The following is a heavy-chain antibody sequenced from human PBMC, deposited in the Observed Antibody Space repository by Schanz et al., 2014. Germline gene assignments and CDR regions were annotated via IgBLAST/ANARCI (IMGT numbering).Heavy chain of an antibody. CDR3: AREGERKGMLPYYFDY. V-gene: IGHV3-30*03. J-gene: IGHJ4*02. Sequence: QVQLVESGGGVVQPGRSLRLSCAGSGFSFSDYGMHWVRQAPGRGLEWVAVISYHGSERYYADSVKGRFTISRDNAKNSLYLQMNSLRAEDTAVYYCAREGERKGMLPYYFDYWGRGSLVSVSS. D-gene: IGHD3-10*01. CDR1: GFSFSDYG. CDR2: ISYHGSER.